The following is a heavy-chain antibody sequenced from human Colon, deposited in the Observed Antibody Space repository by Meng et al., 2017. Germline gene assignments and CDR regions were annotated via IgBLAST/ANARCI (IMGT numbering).Heavy chain of an antibody. J-gene: IGHJ4*02. V-gene: IGHV1-69*01. CDR2: IIPIFGKT. CDR3: ARERVATTAVDF. Sequence: VQVVQTWAEVRRPGSSVKLSCKSSGVTFNNCAFNWVRQAPGQGLEWMGEIIPIFGKTNYAQKFQGRVTITADGSTNTSFMELSRQISEDSAVYYCARERVATTAVDFWGLGTLVTVSS. CDR1: GVTFNNCA. D-gene: IGHD1-1*01.